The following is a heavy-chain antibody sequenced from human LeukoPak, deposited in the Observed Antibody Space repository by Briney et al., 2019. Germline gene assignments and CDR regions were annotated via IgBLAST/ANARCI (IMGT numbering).Heavy chain of an antibody. CDR2: ISHSGST. Sequence: PSETLSLTCAVSGGSISSGNWWSWVRQPPGKGLEWIGEISHSGSTNYNPSLKSRVTISVDTPKNQFSLKLSSVTAADTAVYYCARPRITMVRGYFDYWGQGTLVTVSS. J-gene: IGHJ4*02. CDR1: GGSISSGNW. CDR3: ARPRITMVRGYFDY. V-gene: IGHV4-4*02. D-gene: IGHD3-10*01.